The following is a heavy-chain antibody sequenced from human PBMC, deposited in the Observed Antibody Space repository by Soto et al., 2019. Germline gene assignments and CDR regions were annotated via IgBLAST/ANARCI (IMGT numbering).Heavy chain of an antibody. Sequence: EVQLEESGGGLVQPGGSLRLSCAASGFTFSRYAMHWVRQAPGKGLEYVSAISSNGGSTYYANSVKGRFTISRDNSKNTLYLERGSLSAEDMAVYYCARQWLDSYYFDYGGQGTLVTVSS. V-gene: IGHV3-64*01. J-gene: IGHJ4*02. CDR3: ARQWLDSYYFDY. CDR2: ISSNGGST. CDR1: GFTFSRYA. D-gene: IGHD6-19*01.